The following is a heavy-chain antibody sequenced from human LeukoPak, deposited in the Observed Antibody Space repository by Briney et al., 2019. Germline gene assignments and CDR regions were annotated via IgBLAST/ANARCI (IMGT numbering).Heavy chain of an antibody. CDR1: GGTFSSYA. J-gene: IGHJ6*03. Sequence: SVKVSCKASGGTFSSYAISWVRQAPGQGLEWMGGIIPIFGTANYAQKFQGRVTITTDESTSTAYMELSSLRSEDTAVYYCARDSGYSGYDQTGPNYYYYYMDVWGKGTTVTVSS. CDR3: ARDSGYSGYDQTGPNYYYYYMDV. V-gene: IGHV1-69*05. CDR2: IIPIFGTA. D-gene: IGHD5-12*01.